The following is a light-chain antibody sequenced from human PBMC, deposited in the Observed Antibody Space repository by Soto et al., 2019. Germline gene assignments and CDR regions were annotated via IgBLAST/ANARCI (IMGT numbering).Light chain of an antibody. J-gene: IGKJ4*01. Sequence: EIVMTQSPVTLSVSPGERVTLSCRASQSVRSDLAWYQQKLGQAPRLLIYDVSTRATGIPVRFSGSESGTEFTLTISSLQSEDFAVYYCQQYNNWPLTFGGGTKVEIK. V-gene: IGKV3-15*01. CDR3: QQYNNWPLT. CDR1: QSVRSD. CDR2: DVS.